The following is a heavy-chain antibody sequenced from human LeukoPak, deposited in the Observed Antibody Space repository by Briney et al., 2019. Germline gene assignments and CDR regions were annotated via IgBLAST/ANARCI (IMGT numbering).Heavy chain of an antibody. CDR3: AKGYHDSNGNFYYFDF. CDR1: GVTFCSYW. CDR2: IKQDGSEK. Sequence: GGAPRISCAAPGVTFCSYWMSLVRQAPGKGLECVGNIKQDGSEKYYVVSVKGRFTISRDNYKYSLSLQMNSLRAEDAAVYYCAKGYHDSNGNFYYFDFWGQGTLVTVSS. J-gene: IGHJ4*02. V-gene: IGHV3-7*01. D-gene: IGHD3-22*01.